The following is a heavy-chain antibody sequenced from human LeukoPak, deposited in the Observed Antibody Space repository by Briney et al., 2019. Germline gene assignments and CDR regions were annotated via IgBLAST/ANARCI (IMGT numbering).Heavy chain of an antibody. CDR2: FDPENAEI. J-gene: IGHJ4*02. CDR3: ATPGSDFWSGFDF. Sequence: ASVKVSCKLSGNTLRELPIQWVRQAGGKGLEWMAGFDPENAEIVYAQKFQGRVTMTEDTSTNTAYMELTSLTSDDTALSYCATPGSDFWSGFDFWGQGTQVTVSS. CDR1: GNTLRELP. D-gene: IGHD3-3*01. V-gene: IGHV1-24*01.